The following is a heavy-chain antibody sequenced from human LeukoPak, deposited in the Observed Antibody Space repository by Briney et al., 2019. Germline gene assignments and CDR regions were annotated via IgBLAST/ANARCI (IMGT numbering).Heavy chain of an antibody. CDR3: ARETDYRNLNYFDP. CDR2: ISRSDST. D-gene: IGHD4-11*01. J-gene: IGHJ5*02. V-gene: IGHV4-4*02. CDR1: GASISSSYW. Sequence: SETLSLTCAVSGASISSSYWWSWVRQPPGKGLEWVGQISRSDSTNYNPSLRSRVTISIDKSKNQFSLNLISVTAADTAVYYCARETDYRNLNYFDPWGQGTLVTVSS.